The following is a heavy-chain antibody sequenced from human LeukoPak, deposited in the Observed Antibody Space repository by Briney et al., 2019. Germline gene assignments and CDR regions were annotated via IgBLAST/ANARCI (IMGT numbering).Heavy chain of an antibody. V-gene: IGHV3-15*01. D-gene: IGHD3-22*01. Sequence: GGSLRLSCTASGFTFGDYAMSWVRQAPGRGLEWVGRIKSKTDGGTTDYAAPVKGRFTISRDDSKNTLYLQMNSLKTEDTAVYYCTTAETYYYDSSGYYSADYWGQGTLVTVSS. CDR1: GFTFGDYA. J-gene: IGHJ4*02. CDR2: IKSKTDGGTT. CDR3: TTAETYYYDSSGYYSADY.